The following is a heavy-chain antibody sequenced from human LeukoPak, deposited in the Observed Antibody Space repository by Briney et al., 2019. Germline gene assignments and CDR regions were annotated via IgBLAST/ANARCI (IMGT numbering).Heavy chain of an antibody. CDR2: ISGSSETS. V-gene: IGHV3-23*01. D-gene: IGHD1-26*01. J-gene: IGHJ4*02. CDR1: GFTFSTYA. CDR3: AMDRGF. Sequence: GGSLRLSCAAPGFTFSTYAMVWVRQAPGKGLEWVSAISGSSETSYYADSVKGRLTISRDNSKNTLFLHMTSLRAEDTAIYYCAMDRGFWGQGTLVTVSS.